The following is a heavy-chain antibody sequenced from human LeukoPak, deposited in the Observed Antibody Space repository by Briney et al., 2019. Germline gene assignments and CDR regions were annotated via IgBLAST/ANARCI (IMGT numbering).Heavy chain of an antibody. D-gene: IGHD3-10*02. CDR2: ISGSGGST. CDR3: AELGITMIGGV. Sequence: GGSLRLSCAASGFTFSSYAMSWVRQAPGKGLEWVSAISGSGGSTYYADSVKGRFTVSRDNAKNSLYLQMNSLRAEDTAVYYCAELGITMIGGVWGKGTTVTISS. CDR1: GFTFSSYA. J-gene: IGHJ6*04. V-gene: IGHV3-23*01.